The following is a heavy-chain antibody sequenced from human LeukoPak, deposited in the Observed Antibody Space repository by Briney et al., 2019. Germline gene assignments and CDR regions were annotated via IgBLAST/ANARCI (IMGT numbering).Heavy chain of an antibody. D-gene: IGHD1-26*01. CDR3: SRDLGGSYNDY. V-gene: IGHV1-46*04. CDR2: INPSGGTT. J-gene: IGHJ4*02. CDR1: GYTFTSYG. Sequence: ASVKVSCKASGYTFTSYGISWVRQAPGQGLEWVGVINPSGGTTTYAQKLRGRVTMTRDTSTSTVYMELSSLRIEDTAVYYCSRDLGGSYNDYWGQGTMVTVSS.